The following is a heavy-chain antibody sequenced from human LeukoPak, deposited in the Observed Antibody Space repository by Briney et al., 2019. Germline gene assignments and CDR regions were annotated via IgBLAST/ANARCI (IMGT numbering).Heavy chain of an antibody. V-gene: IGHV3-23*01. CDR2: ISDTVRDT. J-gene: IGHJ4*02. CDR1: GFTFSAYG. CDR3: AKDNYGGIFAS. Sequence: GESLRLSCAASGFTFSAYGMSWVRQAPGKGLEWVSHISDTVRDTWYANSVKGRFIISRDNSRDTVYLQMSSLRPEDTPLYFCAKDNYGGIFASWGQGTLVTVSS. D-gene: IGHD4-17*01.